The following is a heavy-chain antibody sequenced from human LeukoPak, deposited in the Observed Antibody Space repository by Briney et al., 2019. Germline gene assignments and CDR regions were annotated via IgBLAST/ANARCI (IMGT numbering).Heavy chain of an antibody. CDR2: ITSDGRTT. V-gene: IGHV3-74*01. Sequence: PGGSLRLSCTASGFKFSSYYMSWVRQTPGKGLLWVSLITSDGRTTTYADSVKGRFTISRDNAKNTLYLQLNNLRAEDTALYYCTRDNSGSIDYWGQGALVTVSS. J-gene: IGHJ4*02. D-gene: IGHD2-21*01. CDR1: GFKFSSYY. CDR3: TRDNSGSIDY.